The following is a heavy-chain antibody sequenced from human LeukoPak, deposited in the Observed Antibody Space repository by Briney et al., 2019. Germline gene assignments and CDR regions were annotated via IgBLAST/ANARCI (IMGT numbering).Heavy chain of an antibody. J-gene: IGHJ4*02. CDR1: GLTFDDYG. Sequence: GGSLRLSCAASGLTFDDYGMAWVRQPPGKGLEWVSGVTCNAGSTGYADSVKGRFTSSRDDAKSSLYLQMNSLRAEDTALYYCARGYCSGNSCRLFDYWGQGTLVTVSS. D-gene: IGHD2-15*01. V-gene: IGHV3-20*04. CDR3: ARGYCSGNSCRLFDY. CDR2: VTCNAGST.